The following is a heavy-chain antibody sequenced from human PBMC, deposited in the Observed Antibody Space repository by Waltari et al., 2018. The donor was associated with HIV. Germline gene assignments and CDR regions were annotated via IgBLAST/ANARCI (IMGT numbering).Heavy chain of an antibody. J-gene: IGHJ3*02. CDR1: GGSFSGYY. CDR3: ARGFNFPDWELRRRGSDAFDI. V-gene: IGHV4-34*01. Sequence: QAQLQQWGAGLLKPSETLSLTCAVYGGSFSGYYWSWIRQPPGKGLEWIGEINHSGSTNYNPSLKSRVTISVDTSKNQFSLKLSSVTAADTAVYYCARGFNFPDWELRRRGSDAFDIWGQGTMVTVSS. CDR2: INHSGST. D-gene: IGHD1-26*01.